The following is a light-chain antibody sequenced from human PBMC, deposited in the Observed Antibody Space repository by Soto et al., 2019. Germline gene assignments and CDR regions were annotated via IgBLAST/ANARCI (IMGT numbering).Light chain of an antibody. Sequence: EIVLTQSPASLSMSPGERVTLSCRASQSVDSTFFAWYQKKPGHAPRLLMYGVSKSATAITYRVSGSGSGTDFTITSTRLEPEDFSVYHCQQYMSSVAFGQGTKVEIK. CDR3: QQYMSSVA. CDR1: QSVDSTF. CDR2: GVS. J-gene: IGKJ1*01. V-gene: IGKV3-20*01.